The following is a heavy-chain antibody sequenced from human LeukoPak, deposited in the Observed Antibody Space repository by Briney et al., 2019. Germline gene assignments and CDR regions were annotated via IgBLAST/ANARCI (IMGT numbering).Heavy chain of an antibody. D-gene: IGHD3-10*01. Sequence: SETLSLTCTVSGGSISTYYWSWIRQPPGKGLEWIGYIYYSGSTNYNPSLKSRVTISVDTSRNQFSLKLSSVTAADTAVYYCARRHPYGSEKESFDYWGQGTLVTVSS. V-gene: IGHV4-59*01. CDR3: ARRHPYGSEKESFDY. CDR2: IYYSGST. CDR1: GGSISTYY. J-gene: IGHJ4*02.